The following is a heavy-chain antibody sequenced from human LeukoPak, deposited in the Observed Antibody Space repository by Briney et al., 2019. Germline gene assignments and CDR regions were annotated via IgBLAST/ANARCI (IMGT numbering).Heavy chain of an antibody. Sequence: PGGSLRLSCAASGFTFSSYWMHWVRHAPGKGLEWVANIKKDGSEKYYVDSVKGRFTISRDNAKNSLYLQMNSLRAEDTAVYYCAAAGMYYYDSSGYLPGWGQGTLVTVSS. J-gene: IGHJ4*02. CDR3: AAAGMYYYDSSGYLPG. CDR2: IKKDGSEK. CDR1: GFTFSSYW. V-gene: IGHV3-7*01. D-gene: IGHD3-22*01.